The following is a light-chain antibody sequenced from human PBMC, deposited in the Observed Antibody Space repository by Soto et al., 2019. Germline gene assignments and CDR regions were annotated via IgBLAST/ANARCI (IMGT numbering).Light chain of an antibody. Sequence: QSALTQPASVSGSAGQSITNSCTGTNSDVGSHNFVSWYQQYPGKAPKLLIYEASKRPSGLSNRFSGSKSGNTASLTISGLQAEDEADYYCCSLTNGATWVFGGGTKLTVL. J-gene: IGLJ3*02. CDR3: CSLTNGATWV. CDR1: NSDVGSHNF. CDR2: EAS. V-gene: IGLV2-23*01.